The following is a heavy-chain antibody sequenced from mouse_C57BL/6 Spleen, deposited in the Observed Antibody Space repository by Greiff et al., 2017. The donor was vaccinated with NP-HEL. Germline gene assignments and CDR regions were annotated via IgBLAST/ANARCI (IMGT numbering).Heavy chain of an antibody. CDR1: GYTFTDYN. CDR3: ARDGYYDAYAMDY. V-gene: IGHV1-18*01. D-gene: IGHD2-3*01. J-gene: IGHJ4*01. CDR2: INPNNGGT. Sequence: EVQLQQSGPELVKPGASVKIPCKASGYTFTDYNMDWVKQSHGKSLEWIGDINPNNGGTIYNQKFKGKATLTVDKSSSTAYMELRSLTSEDTAVYYCARDGYYDAYAMDYWGQGTSVTVSS.